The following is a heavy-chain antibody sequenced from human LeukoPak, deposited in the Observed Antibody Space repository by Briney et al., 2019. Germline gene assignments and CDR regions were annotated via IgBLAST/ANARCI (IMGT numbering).Heavy chain of an antibody. Sequence: PSETLSLTCTVSGGSISSSSYYWGWIRQPPGKGLEWIGSIYYSGSTYYNPSLKSRVTISVDTSKNQFSLKLSSVTAADTAVYYCARDPGDGYNISLDYWGQGTLVTVSS. CDR1: GGSISSSSYY. J-gene: IGHJ4*02. CDR2: IYYSGST. CDR3: ARDPGDGYNISLDY. D-gene: IGHD5-24*01. V-gene: IGHV4-39*02.